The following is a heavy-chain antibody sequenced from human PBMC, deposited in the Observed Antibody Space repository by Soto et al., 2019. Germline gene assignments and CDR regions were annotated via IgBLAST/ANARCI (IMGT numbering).Heavy chain of an antibody. D-gene: IGHD2-15*01. CDR1: GYTFKSYD. CDR3: ARGLAGYCSGGSCYGWFDP. J-gene: IGHJ5*02. V-gene: IGHV1-8*01. Sequence: QVQLVQSGAEVKKPGASVKVSCKASGYTFKSYDINWVRQATGQGLEWMGWMNPNSGNTDYAQKFKGRVTMTRDNSINTAYMELSSLRSEDTAVYYCARGLAGYCSGGSCYGWFDPWGPGNLVTVSS. CDR2: MNPNSGNT.